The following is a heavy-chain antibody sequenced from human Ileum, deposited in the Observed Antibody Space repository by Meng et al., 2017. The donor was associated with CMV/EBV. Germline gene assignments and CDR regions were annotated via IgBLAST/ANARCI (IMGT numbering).Heavy chain of an antibody. CDR3: ARDPPSCLLCMDL. D-gene: IGHD2-21*01. Sequence: SQTLSLTCAISGDSVSNNGAAWNWIRQSPSRGLEWLGRTYYRSHWHTDYAVSVRGRIDINPDTSKNHFSLQLTSVTPDDTAVYYCARDPPSCLLCMDLWGQGTLVTVSS. CDR1: GDSVSNNGAA. J-gene: IGHJ5*02. V-gene: IGHV6-1*01. CDR2: TYYRSHWHT.